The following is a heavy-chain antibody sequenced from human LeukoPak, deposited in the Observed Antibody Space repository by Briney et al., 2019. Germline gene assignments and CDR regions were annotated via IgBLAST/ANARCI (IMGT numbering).Heavy chain of an antibody. CDR2: TRNKANSYTT. D-gene: IGHD1-26*01. CDR1: GFTFSDHY. Sequence: PGGSPRLSCAAYGFTFSDHYMDWVRQAPGKGLEWVGRTRNKANSYTTEYAASVKGRFTISRDESKNSVYLQMNSLKTEDTAVYYCTRENSGSYYYWGQGTLVTVSS. V-gene: IGHV3-72*01. J-gene: IGHJ4*02. CDR3: TRENSGSYYY.